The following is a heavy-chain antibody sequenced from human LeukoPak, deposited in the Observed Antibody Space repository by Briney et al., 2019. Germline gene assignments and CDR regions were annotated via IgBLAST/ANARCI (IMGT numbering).Heavy chain of an antibody. CDR1: GGSISSYY. CDR3: AREADMYGMDV. J-gene: IGHJ6*02. V-gene: IGHV4-59*12. CDR2: IYHSGST. Sequence: SETLSLTCTVSGGSISSYYWSWIRQPPGKGLEWIGYIYHSGSTYYNPSLKSRVTISVDRSKNQFSLKLSSVTAADTAVYYCAREADMYGMDVWGQGTTVTVSS. D-gene: IGHD2-15*01.